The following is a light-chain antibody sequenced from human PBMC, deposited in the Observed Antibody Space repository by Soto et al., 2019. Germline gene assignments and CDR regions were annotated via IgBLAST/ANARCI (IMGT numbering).Light chain of an antibody. CDR2: GVT. Sequence: QSALTQPASVSGSPGQSITISCTGTSSDIGGYDYVSWYQHHPGKAPKFIIYGVTNRPSGVSHRFSGSKSANTASLTISGLQAEDEAGYYCTSYTSSSTHVFGTGTKVTVL. J-gene: IGLJ1*01. CDR3: TSYTSSSTHV. CDR1: SSDIGGYDY. V-gene: IGLV2-14*01.